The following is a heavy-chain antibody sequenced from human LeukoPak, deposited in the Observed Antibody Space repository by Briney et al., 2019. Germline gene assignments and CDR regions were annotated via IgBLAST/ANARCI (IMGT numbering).Heavy chain of an antibody. CDR3: GTLLSNGPFDY. J-gene: IGHJ4*02. CDR1: GYTFTGYY. CDR2: INPNSGGT. Sequence: ASVKVSCKASGYTFTGYYMHWVRQAPGQGLEWMGRINPNSGGTKYAQKFQGRVTMTRDTSTSTAYMELSGLRSDDTAVYYCGTLLSNGPFDYWGQGSLVTVSS. V-gene: IGHV1-2*06.